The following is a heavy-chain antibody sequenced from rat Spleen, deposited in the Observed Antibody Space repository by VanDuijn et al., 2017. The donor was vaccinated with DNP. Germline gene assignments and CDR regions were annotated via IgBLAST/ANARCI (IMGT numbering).Heavy chain of an antibody. D-gene: IGHD1-11*01. CDR2: IIYDGSRT. J-gene: IGHJ2*01. CDR3: ATHRVH. CDR1: GFTFSDYN. V-gene: IGHV5S10*01. Sequence: EVHLVESGGGLVQPGRSMKLSCEASGFTFSDYNMAWLRQAPRKGLEWVATIIYDGSRTYYRDSVQGRFTISRNNAKSTLFLQMDSLRSEDTATYYCATHRVHWGQGVMVTVSS.